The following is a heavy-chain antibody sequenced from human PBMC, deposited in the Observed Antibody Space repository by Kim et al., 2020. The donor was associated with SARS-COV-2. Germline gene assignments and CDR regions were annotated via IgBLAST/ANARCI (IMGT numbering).Heavy chain of an antibody. J-gene: IGHJ4*02. CDR3: AKGGRITMIVVAHFDY. CDR1: GFTFSSYA. V-gene: IGHV3-23*01. CDR2: ISGSGGST. Sequence: GGSLRLSCAASGFTFSSYAMSWVRQAPGKGLEWVSAISGSGGSTYYADSVKGRFTISRDNSKNTLYLQMNSLRAEDTAVYYCAKGGRITMIVVAHFDYWGQGTLVTVSS. D-gene: IGHD3-22*01.